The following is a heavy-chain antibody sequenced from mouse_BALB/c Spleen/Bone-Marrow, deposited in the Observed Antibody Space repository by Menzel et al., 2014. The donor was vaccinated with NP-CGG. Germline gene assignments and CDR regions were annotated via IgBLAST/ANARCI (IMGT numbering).Heavy chain of an antibody. CDR1: GYTLXDYN. CDR3: ARFRYDWYFDV. J-gene: IGHJ1*01. CDR2: IYPYNGGT. Sequence: VKLVESGPELVKPGASVKISCKASGYTLXDYNMHWVKQSHGKSLEWIGYIYPYNGGTGYNQKFKSKATLTVDNSSSTAYMELRSLTSEDSAVYYCARFRYDWYFDVWGAGTTVTVSS. V-gene: IGHV1S29*02. D-gene: IGHD2-14*01.